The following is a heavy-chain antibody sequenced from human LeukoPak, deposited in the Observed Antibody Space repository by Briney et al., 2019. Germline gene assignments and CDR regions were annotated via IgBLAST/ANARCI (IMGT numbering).Heavy chain of an antibody. D-gene: IGHD6-13*01. V-gene: IGHV4-39*01. J-gene: IGHJ5*02. CDR3: ARRSSSWYPRFDP. CDR2: IYYSGST. CDR1: GGSISSSSYY. Sequence: SETLSLTCTVSGGSISSSSYYWGWIRQPPGKGLEWIGSIYYSGSTYYNPSLKSRVTISVDTSKNQFSLKLSSVTAADTAVYYCARRSSSWYPRFDPWGQGTLVTVSS.